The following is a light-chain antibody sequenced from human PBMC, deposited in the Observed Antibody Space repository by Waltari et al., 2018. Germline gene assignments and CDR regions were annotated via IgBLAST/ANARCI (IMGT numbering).Light chain of an antibody. J-gene: IGKJ5*01. V-gene: IGKV3-15*01. CDR3: QQYNRWPPIT. CDR2: GAF. Sequence: EVVMTQSPPTLPPSPGERVTLSSRAMQSISDNLAWYQQKPGHQAPRLLIYGAFTRASGIPARFTGSGSGTEFTLTISSLQSDDSAIYYCQQYNRWPPITFGQGTRLEIK. CDR1: QSISDN.